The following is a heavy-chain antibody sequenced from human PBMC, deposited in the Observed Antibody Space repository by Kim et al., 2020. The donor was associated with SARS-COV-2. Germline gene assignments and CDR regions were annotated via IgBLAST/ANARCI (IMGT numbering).Heavy chain of an antibody. CDR1: GGSISSYY. J-gene: IGHJ5*02. V-gene: IGHV4-59*01. D-gene: IGHD6-13*01. CDR3: ARDQYEQIPGIAAAGVNWFDP. Sequence: SETLSLTCTVSGGSISSYYWSWIRQPPGKGLEWIGYIYYSGSTNYNPSLKSRVTISVDTSKNQFSLKLSSVTAADTAVYYCARDQYEQIPGIAAAGVNWFDPWGQGTLVTVSS. CDR2: IYYSGST.